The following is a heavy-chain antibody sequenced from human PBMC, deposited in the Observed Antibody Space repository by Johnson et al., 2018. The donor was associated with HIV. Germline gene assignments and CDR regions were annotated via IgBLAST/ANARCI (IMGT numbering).Heavy chain of an antibody. CDR2: ISHDESTE. CDR3: AKSVVVVIAGDNDDAFDI. Sequence: QVQLVESGGGVVQPGRSLRLSCAASGFTFSSYAMHWVRKAPGKGLEWVAVISHDESTEYYADSVKGRFTISRDNPWNTLFLQMNNLTTEDTALYYCAKSVVVVIAGDNDDAFDIWGQGTMVTVSS. CDR1: GFTFSSYA. D-gene: IGHD2-21*01. V-gene: IGHV3-30*04. J-gene: IGHJ3*02.